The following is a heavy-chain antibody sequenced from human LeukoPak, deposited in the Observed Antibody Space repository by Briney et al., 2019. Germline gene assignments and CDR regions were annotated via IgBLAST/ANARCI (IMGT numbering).Heavy chain of an antibody. J-gene: IGHJ3*02. CDR3: AGTYYGSGSYRI. V-gene: IGHV4-4*07. D-gene: IGHD3-10*01. CDR1: GGSISSYY. CDR2: IYTSGST. Sequence: SETLSLTCTASGGSISSYYWSWIRQPAGKGLEWIGRIYTSGSTNYNPSLTSRVTMSVDTSKNQFSLKLSSVTAADTAVYYCAGTYYGSGSYRIWGQGTMVTVSS.